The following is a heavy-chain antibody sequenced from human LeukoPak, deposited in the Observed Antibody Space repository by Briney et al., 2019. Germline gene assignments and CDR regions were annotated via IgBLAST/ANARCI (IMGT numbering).Heavy chain of an antibody. V-gene: IGHV1-69*04. CDR2: IIPILGIA. Sequence: GASVKVSCKASGGTFNNYAISWVRQAPGQGLEWIGRIIPILGIANYAQKFQGRVTITADKSTSTAYMELSSLRSEDTAVYYCARATGKYCSSTSCHLDYWGQGTLVTVSS. D-gene: IGHD2-2*01. CDR1: GGTFNNYA. J-gene: IGHJ4*02. CDR3: ARATGKYCSSTSCHLDY.